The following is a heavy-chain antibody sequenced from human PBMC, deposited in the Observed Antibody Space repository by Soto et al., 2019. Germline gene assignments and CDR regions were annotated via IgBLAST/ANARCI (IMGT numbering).Heavy chain of an antibody. CDR2: ISYDGSDT. CDR3: ARDRFGGTEGTNWLDP. Sequence: QEQLVQSGGGVVQPGRSLRLSCAASGFKFNSYGMHWVRQAPGKGLEWVAVISYDGSDTSYGDSVKGRFTISRDNSKNKLHLQMSSLRLDDTAVYYCARDRFGGTEGTNWLDPWGQGSLVTVSS. V-gene: IGHV3-33*01. J-gene: IGHJ5*02. CDR1: GFKFNSYG. D-gene: IGHD3-10*01.